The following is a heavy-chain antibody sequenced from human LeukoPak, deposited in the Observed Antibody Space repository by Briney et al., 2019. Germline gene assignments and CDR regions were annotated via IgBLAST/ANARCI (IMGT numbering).Heavy chain of an antibody. Sequence: SETPSLTCTVSGGSISSYYWSWIRQPPGKGLEWIGYIYYSGSTNYNPSLKSRVTISVDTSKNQFSLKLSSVTAADTAVYYCARETHYYDSSGKLPGAFDIWGQGTMVTVSS. V-gene: IGHV4-59*01. D-gene: IGHD3-22*01. J-gene: IGHJ3*02. CDR1: GGSISSYY. CDR3: ARETHYYDSSGKLPGAFDI. CDR2: IYYSGST.